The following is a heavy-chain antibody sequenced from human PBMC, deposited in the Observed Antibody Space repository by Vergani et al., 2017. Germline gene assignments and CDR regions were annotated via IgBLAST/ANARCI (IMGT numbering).Heavy chain of an antibody. Sequence: QVQLVQSGAEVKKPGSSVKVSCKASGGTFSSYTISWVRQAPGQGLEGMGRIIPILGIANYAQKFQGRVTITADKSTSTAYMELSSLRSEDTAVYYCARSLVGIVVVTGFDYWGQGTLVTFSS. CDR2: IIPILGIA. CDR3: ARSLVGIVVVTGFDY. CDR1: GGTFSSYT. D-gene: IGHD2-21*02. V-gene: IGHV1-69*02. J-gene: IGHJ4*02.